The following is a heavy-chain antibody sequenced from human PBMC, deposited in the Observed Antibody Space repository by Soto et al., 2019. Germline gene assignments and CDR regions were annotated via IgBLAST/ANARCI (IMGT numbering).Heavy chain of an antibody. CDR2: IYYSGST. D-gene: IGHD3-22*01. CDR3: ARDSHHYYDSSGSYGMDV. CDR1: GGSINSGGYY. Sequence: SETLSLTCTVSGGSINSGGYYWSWIRQHPGKGLEWIGYIYYSGSTYYNPSLKSRVTISVDTSKKQFSLKLSSVTAADTAVYYCARDSHHYYDSSGSYGMDVWGQGTTVTVSS. V-gene: IGHV4-31*03. J-gene: IGHJ6*02.